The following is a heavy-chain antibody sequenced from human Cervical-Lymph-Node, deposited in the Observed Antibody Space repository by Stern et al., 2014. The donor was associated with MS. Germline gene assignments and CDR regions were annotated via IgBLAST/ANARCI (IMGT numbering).Heavy chain of an antibody. CDR1: GGSVSSGGYF. CDR2: VYYSGSI. D-gene: IGHD3-3*02. V-gene: IGHV4-31*03. Sequence: VHLVESGPGLVKPLQTLSLTCTVSGGSVSSGGYFWNWIRQHPGKGLEWIGHVYYSGSIAYNPSLKSRVTISVDTSKNQFSLRLRSVTDADTAVYYCARNPALWYFDLWGRGTLAAVSS. CDR3: ARNPALWYFDL. J-gene: IGHJ2*01.